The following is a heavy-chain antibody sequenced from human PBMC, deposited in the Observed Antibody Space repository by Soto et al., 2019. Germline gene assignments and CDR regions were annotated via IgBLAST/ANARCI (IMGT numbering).Heavy chain of an antibody. CDR2: ISSSSSTI. CDR3: AREKLWFGELYPDY. CDR1: GFTFSSYS. V-gene: IGHV3-48*01. J-gene: IGHJ4*02. Sequence: PGGSPRLSCAASGFTFSSYSMNWVRQAPGKGLEWVSYISSSSSTIYYADSVKGRFTISRDNAKNSLYLQMNSLRAEDTAVYYCAREKLWFGELYPDYWGQGTLVTVSS. D-gene: IGHD3-10*01.